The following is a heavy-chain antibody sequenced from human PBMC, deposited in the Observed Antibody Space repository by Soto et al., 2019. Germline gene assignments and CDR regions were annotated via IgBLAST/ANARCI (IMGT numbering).Heavy chain of an antibody. CDR1: GFTFSSYW. Sequence: EVQLVESGGGLVQPGGSLRLSCAASGFTFSSYWMSWVRQAPGKGLEWVANIKQDGSEKYYVDSVKGRFTISRDNAKNSLYLQMNSLRAEDTAVYYCARWVASAGTRVGWFDPWGQGPLVTVSS. V-gene: IGHV3-7*01. CDR2: IKQDGSEK. D-gene: IGHD6-13*01. J-gene: IGHJ5*02. CDR3: ARWVASAGTRVGWFDP.